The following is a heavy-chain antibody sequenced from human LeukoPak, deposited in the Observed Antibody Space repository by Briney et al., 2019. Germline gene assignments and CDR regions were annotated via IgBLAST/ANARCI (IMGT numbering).Heavy chain of an antibody. CDR3: ARHLATVTTGFDY. CDR1: GYSISSGYY. CDR2: IYHSGNT. V-gene: IGHV4-38-2*01. D-gene: IGHD4-11*01. Sequence: SETLSLTCAVSGYSISSGYYWGWIRQPPGKGLEWIGSIYHSGNTYYNPSLKSRVTISVDTYKNQFSLKLSSVTAADTAVYYCARHLATVTTGFDYWGQGTLVTVSS. J-gene: IGHJ4*02.